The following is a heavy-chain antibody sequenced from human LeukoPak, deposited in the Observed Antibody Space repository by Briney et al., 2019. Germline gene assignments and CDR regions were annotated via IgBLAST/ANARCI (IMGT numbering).Heavy chain of an antibody. Sequence: SETLSLTCTVSGGSISSSDYYWGWIRQPPGKGLEWIGSIYYGGSTYYNPSLKSRVIISVDTSMNQLSLKLSFVTTADTAVYYCARALGYCSGGSCTRGYNWFDPWGQGTLVTVPS. D-gene: IGHD2-15*01. V-gene: IGHV4-39*01. CDR2: IYYGGST. J-gene: IGHJ5*02. CDR3: ARALGYCSGGSCTRGYNWFDP. CDR1: GGSISSSDYY.